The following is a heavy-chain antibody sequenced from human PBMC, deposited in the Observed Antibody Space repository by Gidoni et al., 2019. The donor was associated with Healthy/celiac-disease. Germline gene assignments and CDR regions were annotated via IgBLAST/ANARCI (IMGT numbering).Heavy chain of an antibody. CDR2: IGTAVDT. Sequence: EVKLVESGGGLVQPWGYLRLSCAASAFTFSSYDMHWVRQATGKGMEWVSAIGTAVDTYYPGSVKGRFTISRQNAKNSVYLQMNSLRAGDTAGYYCAREMGEGNAFDIWGKGTMVTVSS. D-gene: IGHD3-16*01. J-gene: IGHJ3*02. CDR1: AFTFSSYD. CDR3: AREMGEGNAFDI. V-gene: IGHV3-13*01.